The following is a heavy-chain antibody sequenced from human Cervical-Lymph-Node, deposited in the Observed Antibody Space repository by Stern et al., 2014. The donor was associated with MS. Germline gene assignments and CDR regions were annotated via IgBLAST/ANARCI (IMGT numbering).Heavy chain of an antibody. CDR2: INAKSGIT. D-gene: IGHD1-20*01. CDR3: ARELNWNDIFTNVFDI. J-gene: IGHJ3*02. CDR1: GYTFSDHY. Sequence: VQLEESGAEVKKPGASVKVSCKASGYTFSDHYMHWVRQAPGQGLEWMGWINAKSGITNYAQKFQGRVTMTRDTSISTAYMELSSLRSDDTAVYYCARELNWNDIFTNVFDIRGQGTMVTVSS. V-gene: IGHV1-2*02.